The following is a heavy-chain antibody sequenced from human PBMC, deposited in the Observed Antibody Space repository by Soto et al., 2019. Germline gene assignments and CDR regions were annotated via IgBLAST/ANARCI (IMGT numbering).Heavy chain of an antibody. CDR3: ARVEMVAKSRCSDP. CDR2: IYYSGST. CDR1: GGSISSGGYY. Sequence: PSETLSLTCTVSGGSISSGGYYWSWIRQHPGKGLEWIGYIYYSGSTYYNPSLKSRVTISVDTSKNQFSLKLSSVTAADTAVYYCARVEMVAKSRCSDPWGQGTLVTVSS. J-gene: IGHJ5*02. D-gene: IGHD2-15*01. V-gene: IGHV4-31*03.